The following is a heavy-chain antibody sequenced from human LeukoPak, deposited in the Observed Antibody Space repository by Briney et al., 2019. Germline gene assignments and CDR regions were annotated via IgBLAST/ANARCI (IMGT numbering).Heavy chain of an antibody. Sequence: PGRSQRLSSAAPGFTSRSYAIHWGRQALGKGLEWGAVISYDGSNKYYADSVKGRFTISRDNSKNTLYLQMNSLRAEDTAVYYCARGHCSSTSCSNFDYWGQGTLVTVSS. J-gene: IGHJ4*02. D-gene: IGHD2-2*01. CDR2: ISYDGSNK. CDR3: ARGHCSSTSCSNFDY. V-gene: IGHV3-30*04. CDR1: GFTSRSYA.